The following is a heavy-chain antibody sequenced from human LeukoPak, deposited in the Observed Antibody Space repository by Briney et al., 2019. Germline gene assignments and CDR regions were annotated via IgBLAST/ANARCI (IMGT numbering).Heavy chain of an antibody. CDR2: INPNSGGT. D-gene: IGHD4-17*01. J-gene: IGHJ4*02. Sequence: ASVKVSCKASGYTFTGYYMHWVRQAPGQGLEWMGWINPNSGGTNYAQKFQGRVTMTRDTSITTAYMELSRLRSDDTAVYYCARLVTTVTTMEADYWGQGTLVTVSS. V-gene: IGHV1-2*02. CDR3: ARLVTTVTTMEADY. CDR1: GYTFTGYY.